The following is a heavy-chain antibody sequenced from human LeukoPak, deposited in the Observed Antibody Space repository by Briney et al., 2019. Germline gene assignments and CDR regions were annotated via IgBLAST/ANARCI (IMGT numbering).Heavy chain of an antibody. Sequence: SETLSLTCAVYGGSFSGYYWSWIRQPPGKGLEWIGEINHSGSTNYNPSLKSRVTISVDTSKNQFSLKLSSVTAADTAVYYCAREWDNWNESPSWFDPWGQGTLVTVSS. CDR1: GGSFSGYY. CDR3: AREWDNWNESPSWFDP. V-gene: IGHV4-34*01. D-gene: IGHD1-20*01. CDR2: INHSGST. J-gene: IGHJ5*02.